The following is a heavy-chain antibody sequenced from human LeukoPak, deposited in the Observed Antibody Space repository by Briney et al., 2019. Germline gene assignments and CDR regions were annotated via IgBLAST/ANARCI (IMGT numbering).Heavy chain of an antibody. CDR2: ISGSGDST. CDR3: ARERSMNHYDSSGYPC. V-gene: IGHV3-23*01. D-gene: IGHD3-22*01. CDR1: GFTFSTYA. J-gene: IGHJ4*02. Sequence: GGSLRLSCAASGFTFSTYAVNWVRQAPGKGLEWVSTISGSGDSTYYADSVKGRFTISRDNAKNSLYLQMNSLRAEDTAVYYCARERSMNHYDSSGYPCWGQGTLVTVSS.